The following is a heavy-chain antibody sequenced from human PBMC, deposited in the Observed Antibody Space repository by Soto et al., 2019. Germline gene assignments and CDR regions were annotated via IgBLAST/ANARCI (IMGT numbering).Heavy chain of an antibody. CDR3: AREGPEVSLDY. CDR2: IWYDGSNK. J-gene: IGHJ4*02. V-gene: IGHV3-33*01. Sequence: GGSLRLSCAASGFTFSSYGMHWVRQAPGKGLEWVAVIWYDGSNKYYADSVKGRFTISRDNSKNTLYLQMNSLRAEDTAVYYCAREGPEVSLDYWGQGTLVTVSS. CDR1: GFTFSSYG.